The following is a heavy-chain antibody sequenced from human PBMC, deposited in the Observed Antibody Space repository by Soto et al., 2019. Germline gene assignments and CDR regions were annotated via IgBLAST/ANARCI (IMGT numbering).Heavy chain of an antibody. Sequence: EVQLVESGGGVVRPGGSLRLSCAASGFTFDDYGMSWVREAPGKGLEWVAGVNWNGGSTGYADSVKGRFTISRDNAKNSLYLQMSSLRAEDTALYHCARSNYYNDFWSPYDYWDQGTLVTVPS. D-gene: IGHD3-3*01. CDR2: VNWNGGST. CDR1: GFTFDDYG. CDR3: ARSNYYNDFWSPYDY. J-gene: IGHJ4*02. V-gene: IGHV3-20*01.